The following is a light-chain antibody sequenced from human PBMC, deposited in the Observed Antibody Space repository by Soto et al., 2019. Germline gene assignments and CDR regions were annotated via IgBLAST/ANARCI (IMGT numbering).Light chain of an antibody. CDR3: QQSYSNPRT. Sequence: DIQMTQSPSSLSASVGDRVTITRRASQSISSYLNWYQQKPGKAPKLLIYAASSLQSGVPSRFSGSGSGTDFTLTISSLQPEDFATYYCQQSYSNPRTFGQGTKLEIK. V-gene: IGKV1-39*01. CDR1: QSISSY. J-gene: IGKJ2*01. CDR2: AAS.